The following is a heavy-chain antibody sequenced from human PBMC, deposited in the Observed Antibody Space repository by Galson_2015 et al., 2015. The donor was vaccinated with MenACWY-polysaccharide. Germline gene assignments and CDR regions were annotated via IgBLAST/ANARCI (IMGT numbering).Heavy chain of an antibody. Sequence: SLRLSCAASGFTFSSYGMHWVRQAPGKGLEWVTYMTYDGSDQNYAGSVKGRFTISRDNSKSMLYLQMDSLRPEDTAVYYCAKREARNRGPIDRWGQGTLVTVSS. J-gene: IGHJ5*02. V-gene: IGHV3-30*18. D-gene: IGHD4-11*01. CDR1: GFTFSSYG. CDR2: MTYDGSDQ. CDR3: AKREARNRGPIDR.